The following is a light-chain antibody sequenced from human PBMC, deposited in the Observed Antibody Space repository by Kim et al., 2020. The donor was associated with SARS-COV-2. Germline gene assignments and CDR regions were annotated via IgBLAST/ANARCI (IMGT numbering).Light chain of an antibody. J-gene: IGKJ1*01. V-gene: IGKV1-27*01. CDR3: KKYNSAPWT. Sequence: ASIGDRVTITCRASQDITNSLAWYQQKPGKVPQVLIYAASTLQSGVPSRFSGSGTGTEFTLTIGSLQTEDVATYYCKKYNSAPWTFGPGTKVDIK. CDR2: AAS. CDR1: QDITNS.